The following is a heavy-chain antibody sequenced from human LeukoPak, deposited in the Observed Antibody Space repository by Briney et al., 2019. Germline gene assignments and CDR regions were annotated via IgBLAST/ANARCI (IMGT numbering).Heavy chain of an antibody. D-gene: IGHD1-26*01. CDR3: ARDGVGALDY. Sequence: PGGSLRLSCAASGFTFSSYSMNWVRQAPGKWLEWVSSISSSSSYIYYADSVKGRFTIYRDNAKNSLYLQMNSLRAEDTAVYYCARDGVGALDYWGQGTLVTVSS. CDR2: ISSSSSYI. CDR1: GFTFSSYS. V-gene: IGHV3-21*01. J-gene: IGHJ4*02.